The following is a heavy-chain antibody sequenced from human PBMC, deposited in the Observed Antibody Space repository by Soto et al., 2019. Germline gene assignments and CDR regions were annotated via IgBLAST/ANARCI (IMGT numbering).Heavy chain of an antibody. CDR1: GDSFNDYY. Sequence: QVQLVQSGAEVRKPGASVTVSCRSSGDSFNDYYIHWVRQAPGQGLEWMGWNNPNSGVTKYAQKLKSWVSMTRDTSIRTVYMQLSRLRSDDTAVYYCARESGGATATLDYYYCYMDIWGTGTGVTVSS. J-gene: IGHJ6*03. V-gene: IGHV1-2*04. CDR2: NNPNSGVT. D-gene: IGHD5-12*01. CDR3: ARESGGATATLDYYYCYMDI.